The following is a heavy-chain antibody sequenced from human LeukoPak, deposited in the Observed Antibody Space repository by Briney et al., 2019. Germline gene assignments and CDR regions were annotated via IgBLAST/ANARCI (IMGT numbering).Heavy chain of an antibody. J-gene: IGHJ6*03. V-gene: IGHV3-7*01. CDR2: IKQDGSEK. CDR3: ARDFGYYDFWSGYLLMDV. Sequence: SGGSLRLSCAASGFTFSSYWMSWVRQAPGKGLVWVANIKQDGSEKYYVDSVKGRFTISRDNAKNSLYLQMNSLRAEDTAVYYCARDFGYYDFWSGYLLMDVWGKGTTVTVSS. CDR1: GFTFSSYW. D-gene: IGHD3-3*01.